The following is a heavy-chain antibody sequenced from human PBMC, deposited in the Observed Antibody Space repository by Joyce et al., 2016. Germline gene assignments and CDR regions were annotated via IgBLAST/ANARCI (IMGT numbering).Heavy chain of an antibody. J-gene: IGHJ6*02. D-gene: IGHD3-16*01. V-gene: IGHV3-21*01. CDR3: ARGGISYYYAMDV. CDR1: GSTFSSAS. Sequence: QLVESGGGVGKAGGSLGLSCEASGSTFSSASMSWFRQAPGKGLECVAAISATSYYIFQAETVRGRFTVSRDNAKKTLYLQMNSLRAEDSAVFYCARGGISYYYAMDVWGQGTTVTVSS. CDR2: ISATSYYI.